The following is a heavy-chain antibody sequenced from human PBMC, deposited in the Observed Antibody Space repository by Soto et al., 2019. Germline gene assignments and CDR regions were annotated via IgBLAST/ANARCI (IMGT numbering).Heavy chain of an antibody. V-gene: IGHV3-23*01. Sequence: EVQLLEAGGGLVQPGGSLRLSCAASGFRFRNYGMCWVSQAPGKRLEWLSAIIGNGDTTYYADSVRGRFTISRDNSKNTLYLQLNDLGAEDTAIYYCAKDYDYGDSLPFDYWGQGTLVTVSS. J-gene: IGHJ4*02. D-gene: IGHD4-17*01. CDR2: IIGNGDTT. CDR3: AKDYDYGDSLPFDY. CDR1: GFRFRNYG.